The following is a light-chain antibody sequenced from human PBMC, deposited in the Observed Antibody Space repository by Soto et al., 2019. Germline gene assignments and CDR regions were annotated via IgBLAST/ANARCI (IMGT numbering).Light chain of an antibody. V-gene: IGLV2-8*01. J-gene: IGLJ3*02. CDR3: SSYTTSSPLEV. CDR2: EVT. Sequence: QSALTQPPSASGSPGRSVTISCTGTSSDVGGYDYVSWFQQHPGKAPKLIIYEVTKRPSGVPDRFSASKSGNTASLTVSGLQAEDEADYYCSSYTTSSPLEVFGGGTKVTVL. CDR1: SSDVGGYDY.